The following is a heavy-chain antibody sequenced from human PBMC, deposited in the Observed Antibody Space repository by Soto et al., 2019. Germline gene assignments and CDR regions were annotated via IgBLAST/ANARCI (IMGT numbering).Heavy chain of an antibody. CDR1: GGSISSYY. J-gene: IGHJ6*02. Sequence: LSLTCTVSGGSISSYYWSWIRQPPGKGLEWIGYIYYSGSTNYNPSLKSRVTISVDTSKNQFSLKLSPVTAADTAVYYCARDRGVGYCSSTSCYWSPYYYYGMDVWGQGTTVTVSS. V-gene: IGHV4-59*01. CDR3: ARDRGVGYCSSTSCYWSPYYYYGMDV. D-gene: IGHD2-2*01. CDR2: IYYSGST.